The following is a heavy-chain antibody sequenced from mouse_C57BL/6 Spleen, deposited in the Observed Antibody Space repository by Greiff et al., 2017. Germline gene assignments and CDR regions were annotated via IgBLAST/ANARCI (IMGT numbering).Heavy chain of an antibody. V-gene: IGHV1-59*01. CDR1: GYTFTSYW. D-gene: IGHD2-3*01. J-gene: IGHJ2*01. CDR2: IDPSDSYT. CDR3: ARFHYDGYYDY. Sequence: QVQLQQPGAELVRPGTSVKLSCKASGYTFTSYWMHWVKQRPGQGLEWIGVIDPSDSYTNYNQKFKGKATLTVDTSSSTAYMQLSSLTSEDSAVYYCARFHYDGYYDYWGQGTTLTVSS.